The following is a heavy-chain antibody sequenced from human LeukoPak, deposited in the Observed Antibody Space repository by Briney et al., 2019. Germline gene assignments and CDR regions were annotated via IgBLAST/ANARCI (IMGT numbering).Heavy chain of an antibody. Sequence: SETLSLTCAVYGGSFSGYYWSWIRQPPGKGLEWIGEINNSGSTNYNPSLKSRVTISVDTSKNQFSLKLSSVTAADTAVYYCGDGRSLDYWGQGTLVTVSS. CDR2: INNSGST. J-gene: IGHJ4*02. V-gene: IGHV4-34*01. CDR1: GGSFSGYY. CDR3: GDGRSLDY.